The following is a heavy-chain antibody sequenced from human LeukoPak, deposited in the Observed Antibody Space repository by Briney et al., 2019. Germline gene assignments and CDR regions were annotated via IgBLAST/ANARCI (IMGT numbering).Heavy chain of an antibody. Sequence: SGTLSLTCAVYGGSFSGYYWSWIRQTPGKGLEWIGEINHSGNTNYTPSLKSRVTISVDKSKKKFCLKLSSVTAADTAVYYCARVSYYDSSGNRGAFDYWGQGTLVTVSS. CDR2: INHSGNT. J-gene: IGHJ4*02. CDR3: ARVSYYDSSGNRGAFDY. D-gene: IGHD3-22*01. V-gene: IGHV4-34*01. CDR1: GGSFSGYY.